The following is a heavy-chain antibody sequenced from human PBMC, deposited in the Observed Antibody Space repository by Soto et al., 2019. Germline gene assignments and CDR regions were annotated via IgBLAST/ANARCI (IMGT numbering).Heavy chain of an antibody. J-gene: IGHJ4*02. V-gene: IGHV4-30-4*01. CDR3: ARSDYFDSSAYSV. CDR2: IYYSGST. D-gene: IGHD3-22*01. Sequence: SETLSLTCTVSGGSINSGDYYWSWIRQPPGKGLEWIGYIYYSGSTYHNPSLKSRVTISVDTSKNQFSLKLSSVTAADTAVYYCARSDYFDSSAYSVWGQGTLVTVSS. CDR1: GGSINSGDYY.